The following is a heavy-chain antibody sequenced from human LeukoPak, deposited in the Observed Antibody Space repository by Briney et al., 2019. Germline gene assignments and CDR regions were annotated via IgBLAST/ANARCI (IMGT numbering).Heavy chain of an antibody. CDR3: ARLTYYDTLTDSIGPFDY. Sequence: ASVKVSCKASGYTFTSYSISWVRQAPGQGLEWMGWISPYNGNTKYVQKLQDRVTMTTDTSTNTAYMELRSLRSDDTAVYYCARLTYYDTLTDSIGPFDYWGQGTLVTVSS. CDR2: ISPYNGNT. D-gene: IGHD3-9*01. CDR1: GYTFTSYS. J-gene: IGHJ4*02. V-gene: IGHV1-18*04.